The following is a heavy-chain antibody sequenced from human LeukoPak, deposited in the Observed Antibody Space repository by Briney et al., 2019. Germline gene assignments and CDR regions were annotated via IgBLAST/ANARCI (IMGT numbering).Heavy chain of an antibody. CDR2: IYYSGST. J-gene: IGHJ4*02. Sequence: SETLSLTCTVSGGSISSSSYYWGWIRQPPGKGLEWIGSIYYSGSTYYNPSLKSRVTISVDTSKNQFSLKLSSVTAADTAVYYCARGYYGVYSSMVSYFDYWGRGTLVTVSS. D-gene: IGHD5-18*01. CDR1: GGSISSSSYY. CDR3: ARGYYGVYSSMVSYFDY. V-gene: IGHV4-39*01.